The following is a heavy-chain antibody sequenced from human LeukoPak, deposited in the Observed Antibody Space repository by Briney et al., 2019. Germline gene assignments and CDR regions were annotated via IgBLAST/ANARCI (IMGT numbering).Heavy chain of an antibody. CDR2: IIPMFGTA. V-gene: IGHV1-69*13. Sequence: SVKVSCKASGGTFRSYAINWVRQAPGQGLEWMGGIIPMFGTANHAQKFQGRVTITADESTSTAYMELSSLRSEDTAVYYCARDELGYYDSSGEGNWGQGTLVTVSS. CDR1: GGTFRSYA. CDR3: ARDELGYYDSSGEGN. D-gene: IGHD3-22*01. J-gene: IGHJ4*02.